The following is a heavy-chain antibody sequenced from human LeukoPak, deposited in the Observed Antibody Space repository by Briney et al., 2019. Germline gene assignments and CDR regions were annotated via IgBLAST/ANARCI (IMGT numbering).Heavy chain of an antibody. CDR1: GFTFSSYG. D-gene: IGHD2-15*01. CDR3: VRETIVKAAYFDS. Sequence: GGSLRLSCAASGFTFSSYGMHWVRQAPGKGLEWVAFIRYDGSNKYYADSVKGRFTISRDNSKNTLYLEVNRLGDDDTAVYYCVRETIVKAAYFDSWGQGTLVTVSS. J-gene: IGHJ4*02. V-gene: IGHV3-30*02. CDR2: IRYDGSNK.